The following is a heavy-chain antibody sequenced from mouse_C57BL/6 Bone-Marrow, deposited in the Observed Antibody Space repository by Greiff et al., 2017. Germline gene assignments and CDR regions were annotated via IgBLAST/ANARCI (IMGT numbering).Heavy chain of an antibody. CDR3: SRQVTTVLATKYFDV. CDR1: GFTFSSYT. CDR2: ISGGGGNT. D-gene: IGHD1-1*01. J-gene: IGHJ1*03. Sequence: DVMLVESGGGLVKPGGSLKLSCAASGFTFSSYTMSWVRQTPEKRLQWVAAISGGGGNTYYPDSVKGRFTISRDNDKNILYLQMSSLRSEDTALXYCSRQVTTVLATKYFDVGDTGTTVTVSS. V-gene: IGHV5-9*01.